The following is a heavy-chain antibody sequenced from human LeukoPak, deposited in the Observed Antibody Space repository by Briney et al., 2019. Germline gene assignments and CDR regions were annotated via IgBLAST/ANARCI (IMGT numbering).Heavy chain of an antibody. CDR1: GGSISSYY. V-gene: IGHV4-59*08. Sequence: PSETLSLTCTVSGGSISSYYWSWIRQPPGQGLEWIGCIYYSGSTNYNPSLKSRVTISVDTSKNQFSLKLSSVTAADTAVYYCARRVIAASGGGVWFDPWGQGTLVTVSS. J-gene: IGHJ5*02. D-gene: IGHD6-13*01. CDR2: IYYSGST. CDR3: ARRVIAASGGGVWFDP.